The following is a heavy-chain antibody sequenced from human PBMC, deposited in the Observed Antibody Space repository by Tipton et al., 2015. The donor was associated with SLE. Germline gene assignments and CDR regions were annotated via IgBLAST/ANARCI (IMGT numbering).Heavy chain of an antibody. Sequence: TLSLTCTVSGGSISSHYWSWIRQPPGKGLEWIGYIYTSGSTNYNPSLTSRVTISVDTSKNQFSLKLSSVTAADTAVCYCARRYSGYDFPFDYWGQGTLVTVSS. J-gene: IGHJ4*02. CDR2: IYTSGST. CDR3: ARRYSGYDFPFDY. CDR1: GGSISSHY. D-gene: IGHD5-12*01. V-gene: IGHV4-4*08.